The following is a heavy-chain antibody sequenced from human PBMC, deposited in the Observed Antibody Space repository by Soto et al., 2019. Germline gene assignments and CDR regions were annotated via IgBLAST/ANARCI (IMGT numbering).Heavy chain of an antibody. D-gene: IGHD3-10*01. CDR3: AKGWGFGELLNDY. Sequence: GGSLRLSCAASGFTFSSYAMSWVRQAPGKGLEWVSAISGSGGSTYYADSVKGRFTVSRDNSKNTLYLQMNSLRAEDTAVYYCAKGWGFGELLNDYWGQGTLVTVSS. CDR2: ISGSGGST. CDR1: GFTFSSYA. J-gene: IGHJ4*02. V-gene: IGHV3-23*01.